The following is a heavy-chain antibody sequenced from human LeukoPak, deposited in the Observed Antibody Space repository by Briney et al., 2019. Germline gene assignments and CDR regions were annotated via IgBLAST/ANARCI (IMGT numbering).Heavy chain of an antibody. J-gene: IGHJ5*02. D-gene: IGHD1-26*01. CDR1: GGSISGYY. CDR2: IHSNGYT. V-gene: IGHV4-4*09. Sequence: PSETLSLTCTVSGGSISGYYWSWIRQPPGQGLEWIAYIHSNGYTNYNPSLKSRVTISVDTSKNQFSLKVTSVTAADTAMYYCTKRGGPMSGSYDYFDPWGQGTLVTVS. CDR3: TKRGGPMSGSYDYFDP.